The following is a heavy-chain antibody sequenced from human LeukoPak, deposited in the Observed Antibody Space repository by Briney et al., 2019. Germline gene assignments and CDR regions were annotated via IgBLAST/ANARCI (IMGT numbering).Heavy chain of an antibody. CDR3: ARHTPKFLDYFDY. D-gene: IGHD2-2*02. CDR2: IYTSGST. V-gene: IGHV4-61*02. Sequence: SETLSLTCTVSGGSISSGSYYWSWIRQPAGKGLEWIGRIYTSGSTNYNPSLKGRVTISVDTSKNQFSLKLSSVTAADTAVYYCARHTPKFLDYFDYWGQGTLVTVSS. CDR1: GGSISSGSYY. J-gene: IGHJ4*02.